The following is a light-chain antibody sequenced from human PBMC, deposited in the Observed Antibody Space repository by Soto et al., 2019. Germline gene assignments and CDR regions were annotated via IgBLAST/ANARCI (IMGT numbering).Light chain of an antibody. CDR3: QQYNNLPRT. CDR1: QSVSSD. J-gene: IGKJ2*01. CDR2: GAS. Sequence: EIVMTQSPAILSVSPGERATVSCRASQSVSSDLAGYQQKPGQAPRLLLYGASTRATGIPARYSGSGSGTELTLTIGSRQAEGLAVYYCQQYNNLPRTFGQGTKLQIK. V-gene: IGKV3-15*01.